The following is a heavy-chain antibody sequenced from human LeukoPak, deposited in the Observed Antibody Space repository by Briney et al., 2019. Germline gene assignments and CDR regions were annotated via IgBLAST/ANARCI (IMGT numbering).Heavy chain of an antibody. V-gene: IGHV1-46*01. J-gene: IGHJ5*02. D-gene: IGHD3-16*01. CDR3: ATEGPWGRIGNWFAP. CDR1: RNTFTNYY. CDR2: INPSVGST. Sequence: GSTVTVSCKPSRNTFTNYYMHWVPQAPGERPERMGVINPSVGSTTYAQQFQGRVTVYRDTSTSTVYVELGTLRSEGPAVSSCATEGPWGRIGNWFAPWGWGTLVTVSS.